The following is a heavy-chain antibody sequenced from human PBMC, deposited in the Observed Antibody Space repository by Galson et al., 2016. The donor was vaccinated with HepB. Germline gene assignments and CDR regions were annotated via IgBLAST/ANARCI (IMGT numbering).Heavy chain of an antibody. CDR1: GFSLSTDGVG. Sequence: PALVKPTQTLTLTCTFSGFSLSTDGVGVGWIRQPPGKALEWLALIFWDDDKRYSPSLQSRLTISKNTSKNQVVLTLTHMAPADTATYYCARDIFTDYNHFDYWCQGTLVTVSS. CDR3: ARDIFTDYNHFDY. D-gene: IGHD3-9*01. V-gene: IGHV2-5*02. CDR2: IFWDDDK. J-gene: IGHJ4*02.